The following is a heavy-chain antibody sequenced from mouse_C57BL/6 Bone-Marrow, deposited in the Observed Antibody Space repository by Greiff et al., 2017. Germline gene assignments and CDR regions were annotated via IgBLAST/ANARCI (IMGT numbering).Heavy chain of an antibody. Sequence: QVHVKQSGAELAKPGASVKLSCKASGYTFTSYWMHWVKQRPGQGLEWIGYINPSSGYTKYNQKFKDKATLTADKSSSTAYMQLSSLTYEDSAVYYCARSAILPWFAYWGQGTLVTVSA. CDR1: GYTFTSYW. CDR3: ARSAILPWFAY. CDR2: INPSSGYT. V-gene: IGHV1-7*01. J-gene: IGHJ3*01.